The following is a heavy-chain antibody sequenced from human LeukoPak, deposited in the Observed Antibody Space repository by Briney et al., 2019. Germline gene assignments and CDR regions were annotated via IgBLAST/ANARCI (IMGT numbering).Heavy chain of an antibody. CDR1: GFSVSNNY. V-gene: IGHV3-30*18. J-gene: IGHJ4*02. Sequence: GGSLRLSCAASGFSVSNNYMSWVRQAPGKGLEWVAVISYDGSNKYYADSVKGRFTISRDNSKNTLYLQMNSLRAEDTAVYYCAKDLGSTLYQDYWGQGTLVTVSS. CDR2: ISYDGSNK. D-gene: IGHD3-16*02. CDR3: AKDLGSTLYQDY.